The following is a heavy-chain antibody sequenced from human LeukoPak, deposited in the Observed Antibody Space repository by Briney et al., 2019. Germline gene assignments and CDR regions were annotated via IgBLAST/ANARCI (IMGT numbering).Heavy chain of an antibody. D-gene: IGHD2-8*01. CDR1: GFGFSDSY. J-gene: IGHJ4*01. CDR3: STDPRLLIY. CDR2: ISGSGSDI. Sequence: GGSLRLSCVVSGFGFSDSYMTWIRQTPGKGLEWLAYISGSGSDIYYADSVKGRFTISRDNAKNSLYLQMYSLRPDDTALYYCSTDPRLLIYWGHGTLVTVSS. V-gene: IGHV3-11*01.